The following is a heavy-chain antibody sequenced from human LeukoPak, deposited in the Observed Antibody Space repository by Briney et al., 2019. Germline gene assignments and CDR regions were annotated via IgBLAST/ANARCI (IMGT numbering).Heavy chain of an antibody. D-gene: IGHD1-26*01. V-gene: IGHV3-74*01. CDR1: GLTFSDYW. CDR2: ISNDGTST. Sequence: GGSLRLSCAVSGLTFSDYWMHWVRQAPGKGLVWVSRISNDGTSTSYADSVKGRFTITRDNSKNTLYLQMNSLRAEDTAVYYCAKGKVASGSYYPSDAFDIWGQGTMVTVSS. J-gene: IGHJ3*02. CDR3: AKGKVASGSYYPSDAFDI.